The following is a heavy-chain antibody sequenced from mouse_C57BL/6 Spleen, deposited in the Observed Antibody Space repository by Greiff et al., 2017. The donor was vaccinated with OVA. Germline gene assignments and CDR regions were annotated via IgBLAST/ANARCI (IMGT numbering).Heavy chain of an antibody. D-gene: IGHD4-1*01. V-gene: IGHV1-18*01. CDR3: AGARANWDVGWYFDV. J-gene: IGHJ1*03. CDR2: INPNNGGT. Sequence: EVQLQQSGPELVKPGASVKIPCKASGYTFTDYNMDWVKQSHGKSLEWIGDINPNNGGTIYNQKFKGKATLTVDTSSSTAYMELRSLTSEDTAVYYGAGARANWDVGWYFDVWGTGTTVTVSS. CDR1: GYTFTDYN.